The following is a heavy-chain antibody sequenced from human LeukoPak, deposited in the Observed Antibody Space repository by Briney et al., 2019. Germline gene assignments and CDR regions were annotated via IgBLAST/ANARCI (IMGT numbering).Heavy chain of an antibody. V-gene: IGHV5-51*01. CDR3: ARLPIGRNGYDWYFNL. CDR1: GYSFTSYW. CDR2: IYPGDFDT. J-gene: IGHJ2*01. Sequence: PGESLKIACKGSGYSFTSYWISWVRQMPGKGLEWMGIIYPGDFDTRYSPSFQGQVTISADKSSCTAYLQWSSLKASDTAMYYCARLPIGRNGYDWYFNLWGRGTLVTVSS. D-gene: IGHD5-24*01.